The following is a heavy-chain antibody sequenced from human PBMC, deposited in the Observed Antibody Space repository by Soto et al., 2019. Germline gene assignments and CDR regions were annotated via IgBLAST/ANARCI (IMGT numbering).Heavy chain of an antibody. CDR1: GASISSYY. D-gene: IGHD6-13*01. Sequence: QVQLQESGPGLVKPSETLSLPCTVSGASISSYYWSWIRQPAGKGMEGIGRVHATVGTNYNPSLKSRVTMSIDTSKNQFSLKLTSLTAADTAVYYCARALSSAAGLYFDYWGQGTLVSVSS. CDR3: ARALSSAAGLYFDY. CDR2: VHATVGT. J-gene: IGHJ4*02. V-gene: IGHV4-4*07.